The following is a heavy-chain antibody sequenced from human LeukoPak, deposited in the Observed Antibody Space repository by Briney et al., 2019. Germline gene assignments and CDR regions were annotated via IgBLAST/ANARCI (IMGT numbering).Heavy chain of an antibody. CDR3: ARGTGYSSSWYASYYYYMDV. CDR2: IYYSGST. V-gene: IGHV4-59*07. Sequence: SDPLSLICTVSGGPISRYYWRCMRQPPGKARECIGYIYYSGSTKYNPPLKSRVTISVDTSKNQFSLKLSSVTAADTAVYYCARGTGYSSSWYASYYYYMDVWGKGTTVTVSS. J-gene: IGHJ6*03. D-gene: IGHD6-13*01. CDR1: GGPISRYY.